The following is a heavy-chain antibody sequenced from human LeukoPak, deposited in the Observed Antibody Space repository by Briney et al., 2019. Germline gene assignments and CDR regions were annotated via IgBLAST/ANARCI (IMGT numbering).Heavy chain of an antibody. CDR2: IYHSGST. CDR1: GGSISSGDYS. J-gene: IGHJ3*02. V-gene: IGHV4-30-2*01. D-gene: IGHD2-21*02. CDR3: ARGGDLSAFDI. Sequence: PSQTLSLTCAVSGGSISSGDYSWSWIRQPPGKGLEWIGYIYHSGSTYYNPSLKSRVTISVDRSKNQFSLKLSSVTAADTAVYYCARGGDLSAFDIWGQGTMVTVSS.